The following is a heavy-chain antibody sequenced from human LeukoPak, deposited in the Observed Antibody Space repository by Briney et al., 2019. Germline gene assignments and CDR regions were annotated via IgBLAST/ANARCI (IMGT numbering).Heavy chain of an antibody. CDR3: ARGATGYYDFWSGYHFDY. CDR1: GGSISSGGSY. V-gene: IGHV4-31*03. J-gene: IGHJ4*02. CDR2: IYYSGST. Sequence: SETLSLTCTVSGGSISSGGSYWSWIRQHPGTGLEWLGYIYYSGSTYYNPSLKSRVTISVDTSKNQFSLKLSSVTAADTAVYYCARGATGYYDFWSGYHFDYWGRGTLVTVSS. D-gene: IGHD3-3*01.